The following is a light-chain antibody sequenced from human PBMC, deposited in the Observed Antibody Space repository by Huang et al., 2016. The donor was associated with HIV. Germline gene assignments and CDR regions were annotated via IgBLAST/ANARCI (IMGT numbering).Light chain of an antibody. CDR2: GAF. Sequence: EIVMTQSPATLSVSPGERATLSCKASQSVSNHLAWFQQKTGQAPWLLIYGAFTRATGVPARFSGSGSGTEFTLTISSLQSEDFAVYYCQQYNKWPPYTFGQGTKLEIK. CDR1: QSVSNH. J-gene: IGKJ2*01. V-gene: IGKV3-15*01. CDR3: QQYNKWPPYT.